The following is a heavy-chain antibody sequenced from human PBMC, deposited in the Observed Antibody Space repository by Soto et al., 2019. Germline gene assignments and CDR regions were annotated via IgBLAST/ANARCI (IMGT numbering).Heavy chain of an antibody. CDR3: ARDLRYCTNGVCHYYFDY. Sequence: SETLSLTCTVSGGSISSGDYYWSWIRQPPGKGLEWIGYIYHSGSTYYNPSLKSRVTISVDTSKNQFSLKLSSVTAADTAVYYCARDLRYCTNGVCHYYFDYWGQGTLVTVSS. V-gene: IGHV4-30-4*01. J-gene: IGHJ4*02. D-gene: IGHD2-8*01. CDR1: GGSISSGDYY. CDR2: IYHSGST.